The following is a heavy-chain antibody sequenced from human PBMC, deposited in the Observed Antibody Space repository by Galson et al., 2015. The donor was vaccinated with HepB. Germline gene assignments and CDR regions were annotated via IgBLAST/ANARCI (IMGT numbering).Heavy chain of an antibody. CDR2: INLDGGAK. Sequence: SLRLSCAASGFTFGGHWIHWVRQAPGKGLEWVGNINLDGGAKYYADSVKGRFTISRDNAKTSAYLQMYSLRAEDTAVYYCGVKDPGYWGQGTLVTVSS. CDR3: GVKDPGY. CDR1: GFTFGGHW. J-gene: IGHJ4*02. V-gene: IGHV3-7*01. D-gene: IGHD2-15*01.